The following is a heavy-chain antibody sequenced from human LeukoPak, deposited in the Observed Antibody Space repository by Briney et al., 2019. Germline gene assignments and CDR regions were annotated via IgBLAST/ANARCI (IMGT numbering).Heavy chain of an antibody. CDR3: ARGWKYDNSGYFSGY. CDR2: IYYSGST. D-gene: IGHD3-22*01. J-gene: IGHJ4*02. Sequence: SETLSLTCTVSGGSISRSAYYWGWIRQPPGKGLEWIGTIYYSGSTYYNPSLKSRVTISVDTSKNQFSLKLSSVTAADTAVYYCARGWKYDNSGYFSGYWGQGTLVTVSS. CDR1: GGSISRSAYY. V-gene: IGHV4-39*07.